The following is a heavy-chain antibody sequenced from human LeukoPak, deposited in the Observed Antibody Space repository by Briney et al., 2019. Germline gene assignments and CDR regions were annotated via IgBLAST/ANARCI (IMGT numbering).Heavy chain of an antibody. Sequence: PGGSLRLSCEGSEVSFSSYDMTWVRQAPGKGLEWVAYISSSGATTDSAESVKGRFTISRDNARNSLSLQMNSLRAEDTAVYYCARVSSYYHSSGFDHWGQGTLVSVSS. J-gene: IGHJ4*02. CDR3: ARVSSYYHSSGFDH. D-gene: IGHD3-22*01. V-gene: IGHV3-48*03. CDR1: EVSFSSYD. CDR2: ISSSGATT.